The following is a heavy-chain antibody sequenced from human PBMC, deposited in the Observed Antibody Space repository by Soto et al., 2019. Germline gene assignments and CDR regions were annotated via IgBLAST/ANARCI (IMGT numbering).Heavy chain of an antibody. J-gene: IGHJ1*01. CDR1: GGSISSGGYY. CDR3: VRGVLS. CDR2: LHHSGST. D-gene: IGHD3-10*01. V-gene: IGHV4-31*01. Sequence: QVQLQESGPGLVKASQTLYLTCNVSGGSISSGGYYWTWIRQHPGKGLEWIGNLHHSGSTFYNPSLKSQVSISVDTSKSLFSLKLSSVTAADTAVYFCVRGVLSWGQGTLVTVSS.